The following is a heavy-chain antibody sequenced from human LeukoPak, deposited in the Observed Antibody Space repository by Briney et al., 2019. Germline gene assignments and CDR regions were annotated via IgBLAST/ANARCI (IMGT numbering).Heavy chain of an antibody. CDR3: ARVQLNYDILTGYYKEAYNWFDP. CDR1: GFTFSDYY. CDR2: ISSSSSTI. J-gene: IGHJ5*02. V-gene: IGHV3-11*04. Sequence: GGSLRLSCAASGFTFSDYYMSWIRQAPGKGLEWVSYISSSSSTIYYADSVRGRFTISRDNAKNSLYLQMNSLRAEDTAVYYCARVQLNYDILTGYYKEAYNWFDPWGQGTLVTVSS. D-gene: IGHD3-9*01.